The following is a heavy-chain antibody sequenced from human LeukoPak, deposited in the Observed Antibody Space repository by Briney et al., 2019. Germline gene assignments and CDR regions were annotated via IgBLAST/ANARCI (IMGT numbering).Heavy chain of an antibody. J-gene: IGHJ2*01. Sequence: ASVKVSCKASGYTFTSYYMHWVRQAPGQGLEWMGIINPSGGSTSYAQKFQGRVTMTRDTSTSTVYVELSSLRSEDTAVYYCARDSAVDIVATIRNWYFDLWGRGTLVTVSS. CDR3: ARDSAVDIVATIRNWYFDL. D-gene: IGHD5-12*01. CDR1: GYTFTSYY. CDR2: INPSGGST. V-gene: IGHV1-46*01.